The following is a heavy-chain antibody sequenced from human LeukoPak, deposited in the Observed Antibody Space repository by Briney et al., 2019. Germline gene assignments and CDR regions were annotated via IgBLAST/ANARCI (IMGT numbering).Heavy chain of an antibody. V-gene: IGHV4-31*03. CDR1: GGSTSSGGYY. Sequence: SLSPTCTLSGGSTSSGGYYWSWIRQPPGNGLGWIGYIYSSGSSYYNPSLESRVRISLDTSKSQFSLKLSSVTAADTALYYCAMTVDWSSTRCYTGFDYWGLGTLVTVSS. D-gene: IGHD2-2*02. CDR2: IYSSGSS. CDR3: AMTVDWSSTRCYTGFDY. J-gene: IGHJ4*02.